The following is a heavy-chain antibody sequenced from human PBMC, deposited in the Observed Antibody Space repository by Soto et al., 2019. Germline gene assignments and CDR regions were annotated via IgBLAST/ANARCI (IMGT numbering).Heavy chain of an antibody. CDR1: GGSISSSSW. CDR3: ARDLNDYFQEGSGYVNWFDP. D-gene: IGHD3-22*01. V-gene: IGHV4-4*02. Sequence: PSETLSLTCSVSGGSISSSSWWSWVRQPSGRVLEFIGEICDSGTIGYGTSYNPSLRSRVTISVDKSKNQFSLKLSSVTAADTDVYYFARDLNDYFQEGSGYVNWFDPWGQGTLVTVSS. CDR2: ICDSGTIGYGT. J-gene: IGHJ5*02.